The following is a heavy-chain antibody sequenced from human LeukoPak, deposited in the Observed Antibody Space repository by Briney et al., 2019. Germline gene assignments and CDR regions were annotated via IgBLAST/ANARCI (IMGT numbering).Heavy chain of an antibody. Sequence: GGSLRLSCEASGFSFNNYWMSWFRKAPGKGLDWVANTKPDGSENYYVDSVRGRFTISRDNAKNLLYLQMSNLRAEDTAVYYCATDGYSSARDYWGQGTLVTVSS. CDR1: GFSFNNYW. D-gene: IGHD6-25*01. J-gene: IGHJ4*02. V-gene: IGHV3-7*01. CDR2: TKPDGSEN. CDR3: ATDGYSSARDY.